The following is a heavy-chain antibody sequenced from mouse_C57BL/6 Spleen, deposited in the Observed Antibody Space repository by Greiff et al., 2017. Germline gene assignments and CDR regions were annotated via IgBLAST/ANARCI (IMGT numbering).Heavy chain of an antibody. CDR2: INYDGSST. CDR1: GFTFSDYY. Sequence: EVKLMESEGGLVQPGSSMKLSCTASGFTFSDYYMAWVRQVPETGLEWVAHINYDGSSTYYLDSLKSRFIISRDNAKNILYLQMSSLKFEYTATYYYARRGGPIDAMDYWGQRTSVTVSA. CDR3: ARRGGPIDAMDY. J-gene: IGHJ4*01. D-gene: IGHD3-3*01. V-gene: IGHV5-16*01.